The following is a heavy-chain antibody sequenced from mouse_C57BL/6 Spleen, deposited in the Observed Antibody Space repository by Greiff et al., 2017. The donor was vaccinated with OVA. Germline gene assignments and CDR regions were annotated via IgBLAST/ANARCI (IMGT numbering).Heavy chain of an antibody. V-gene: IGHV1-18*01. CDR1: GYTFTDYN. Sequence: VQLKQSGPELVKPGASVKIPCKASGYTFTDYNMDWVKQSHGKSLEWIGDINPNNGGTIYNQKFKGKATLTVDKSSSTAYMELRSLTSEDTAVYYCARRPPYYYGSSRFDYWGQGTTRTVSS. J-gene: IGHJ2*01. CDR2: INPNNGGT. CDR3: ARRPPYYYGSSRFDY. D-gene: IGHD1-1*01.